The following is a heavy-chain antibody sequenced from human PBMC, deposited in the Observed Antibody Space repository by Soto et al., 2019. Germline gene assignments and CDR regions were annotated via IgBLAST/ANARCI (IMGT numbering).Heavy chain of an antibody. Sequence: QVHLVQSGAEVKQPGASVKVSCKASGYTFSVYHMHWVRQAPGQGLEWMGWVHPNSGGTNYAQSFEGRVTMTRDTSINAAYMELSRLTSDESAVYYCAKELQRGMDGWGQGTKVNVS. V-gene: IGHV1-2*02. CDR3: AKELQRGMDG. CDR1: GYTFSVYH. CDR2: VHPNSGGT. D-gene: IGHD1-1*01. J-gene: IGHJ6*02.